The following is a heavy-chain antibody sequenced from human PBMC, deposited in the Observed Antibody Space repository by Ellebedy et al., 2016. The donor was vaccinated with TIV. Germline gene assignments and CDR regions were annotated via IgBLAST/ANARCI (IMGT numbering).Heavy chain of an antibody. CDR2: INSDGSST. CDR3: ARDANIGVADKLWDY. J-gene: IGHJ4*02. CDR1: GFTFSPYW. V-gene: IGHV3-74*03. D-gene: IGHD2-15*01. Sequence: GGSLRLXCAASGFTFSPYWIHWIRQAPGKGLVWVSHINSDGSSTTYADSVKGRFTISRDNAKNTVYLQMNNLRAEDTAVYYCARDANIGVADKLWDYWGQGTLVTVSS.